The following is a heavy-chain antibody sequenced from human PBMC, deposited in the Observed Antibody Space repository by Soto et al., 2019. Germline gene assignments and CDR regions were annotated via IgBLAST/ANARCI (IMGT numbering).Heavy chain of an antibody. D-gene: IGHD2-8*01. CDR2: IVVVNGNT. CDR1: GFSFGDSA. CDR3: AVTDLPFRPLTEPTENGMDV. V-gene: IGHV1-58*01. J-gene: IGHJ6*02. Sequence: ELVQSGPEAREPGTSVKVSCRASGFSFGDSAVQWVRQGLGQRLEWIGWIVVVNGNTNYAPRFEGRVTLTRDASTSTSHMELTSLSSDDTAVYFCAVTDLPFRPLTEPTENGMDVWGQGTTVTVSS.